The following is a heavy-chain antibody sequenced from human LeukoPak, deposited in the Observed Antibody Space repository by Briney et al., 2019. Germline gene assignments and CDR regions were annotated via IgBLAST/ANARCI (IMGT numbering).Heavy chain of an antibody. D-gene: IGHD6-13*01. J-gene: IGHJ4*02. CDR2: VNPNSGGT. V-gene: IGHV1-2*02. CDR1: GYTFTGYY. CDR3: ARVASSSWYIDY. Sequence: GASVKVSCKASGYTFTGYYMHWVRQAPGQGLEWMGWVNPNSGGTNYAQKFQDRVTMTRDTSLSTAYMELSRLRSDDTAVYYCARVASSSWYIDYWGQGTLVTVSS.